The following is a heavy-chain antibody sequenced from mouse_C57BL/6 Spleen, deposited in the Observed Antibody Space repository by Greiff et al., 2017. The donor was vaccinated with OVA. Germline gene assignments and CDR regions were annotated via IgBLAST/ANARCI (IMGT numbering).Heavy chain of an antibody. D-gene: IGHD1-1*01. V-gene: IGHV5-6*01. CDR3: ARTYYYGSSYDWYFDV. CDR2: ISSGGSYT. CDR1: GFTFSSYG. Sequence: EVQGVESGGDLVKPGGSLKLSCAASGFTFSSYGMSWVRQTPDKRLEWVATISSGGSYTYYPDSVKGRFTISRDNAKNTLYLQMSSLKSEDTAMXYCARTYYYGSSYDWYFDVWGTGTTVTVSS. J-gene: IGHJ1*03.